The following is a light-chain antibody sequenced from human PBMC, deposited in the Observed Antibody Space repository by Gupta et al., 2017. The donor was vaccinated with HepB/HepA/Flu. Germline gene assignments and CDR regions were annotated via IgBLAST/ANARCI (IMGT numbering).Light chain of an antibody. CDR2: GAS. CDR3: QQYNDWPYT. CDR1: RSVTSN. V-gene: IGKV3-15*01. Sequence: EIVMTQSPATLSVSPGERATLSCRASRSVTSNLAWYQQRPGQAPRLLFYGASTRATGIPARFSGSGSGTEFTLTISSLQSEDFAVYYCQQYNDWPYTFGRGTKLEIK. J-gene: IGKJ2*01.